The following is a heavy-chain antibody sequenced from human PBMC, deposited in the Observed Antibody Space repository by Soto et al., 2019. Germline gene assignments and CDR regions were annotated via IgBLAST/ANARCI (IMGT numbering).Heavy chain of an antibody. CDR3: ARGMDTDFDY. D-gene: IGHD5-18*01. V-gene: IGHV3-21*01. J-gene: IGHJ4*02. CDR2: ISSSSSYI. Sequence: EVQLVESGGGLVKPGGSLRLSCAASGFTFSGYSMNWVRQAPGKGLEWVSSISSSSSYIYYADSVKGRFTISRDNAKNSLYLQMNSLRAEDTAVYYCARGMDTDFDYWGQGTLVTVSS. CDR1: GFTFSGYS.